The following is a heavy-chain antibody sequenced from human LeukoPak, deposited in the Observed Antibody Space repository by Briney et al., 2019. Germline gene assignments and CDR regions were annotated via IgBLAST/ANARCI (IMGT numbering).Heavy chain of an antibody. CDR2: INPNSGGT. CDR1: GYTFAGYY. J-gene: IGHJ4*02. CDR3: ASQYYYDSSGYSHY. D-gene: IGHD3-22*01. V-gene: IGHV1-2*06. Sequence: ASVKVSCKASGYTFAGYYMHWVRQAPRQGLEWMGRINPNSGGTNYAQKFQGRVTMTRDTSISTAYMELSRLRSDDTAVYYCASQYYYDSSGYSHYWGQGTLVTVSS.